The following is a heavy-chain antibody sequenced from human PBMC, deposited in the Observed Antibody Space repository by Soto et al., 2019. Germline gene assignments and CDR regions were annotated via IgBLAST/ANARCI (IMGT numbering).Heavy chain of an antibody. D-gene: IGHD6-19*01. CDR2: IYYSGST. Sequence: QVQLQESGPGLVKPSQTLSLTCTVSGGSISSGDYYWSWIRQPPGKGLEWIGYIYYSGSTYYNPSLTSRVTISVDTSKTQFSLRLSSVTAADTAVYYCARERPDGCRLDPWGQGTLVTVSS. CDR1: GGSISSGDYY. V-gene: IGHV4-30-4*01. J-gene: IGHJ5*02. CDR3: ARERPDGCRLDP.